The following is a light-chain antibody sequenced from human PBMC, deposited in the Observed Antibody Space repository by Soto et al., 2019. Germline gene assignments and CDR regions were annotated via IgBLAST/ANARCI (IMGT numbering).Light chain of an antibody. CDR2: EVS. Sequence: QSVLTQPPSASGSPGQSVTISCTGTSSDVGGYNYGSWYQQHPGKAPKLVIYEVSKRPSGVPDRFSGSKSGNTASLTVSGLQAEDEADYYCSSYAGSNNFDVFGTGTKLTVL. V-gene: IGLV2-8*01. CDR3: SSYAGSNNFDV. J-gene: IGLJ1*01. CDR1: SSDVGGYNY.